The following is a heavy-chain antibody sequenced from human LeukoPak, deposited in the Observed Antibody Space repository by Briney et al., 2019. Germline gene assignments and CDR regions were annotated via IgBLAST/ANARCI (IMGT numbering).Heavy chain of an antibody. J-gene: IGHJ4*02. V-gene: IGHV3-7*03. CDR1: GFTFDYYW. D-gene: IGHD2-15*01. CDR3: ARDVVVAATNPAFDY. Sequence: TGGSLRLSCAASGFTFDYYWMTWVRQAPGKGLEWLANIKESGSEKYYVDSVKGRFTISRDNAKNSLYLQMNSLRAEDTAVYYCARDVVVAATNPAFDYWGQGTLVTVSS. CDR2: IKESGSEK.